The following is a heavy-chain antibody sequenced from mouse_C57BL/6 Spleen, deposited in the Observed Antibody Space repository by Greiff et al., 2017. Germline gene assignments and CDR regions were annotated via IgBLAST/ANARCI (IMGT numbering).Heavy chain of an antibody. D-gene: IGHD2-5*01. CDR1: GYTFTSYW. CDR2: IHPSDSDT. CDR3: AKSEAYYSNYVY. Sequence: VKLQQPGAELVKPGASVKVSCKASGYTFTSYWMHWVKQRPGQGLEWIGRIHPSDSDTNYNQKFKGKATLTVDKSSSTAYMQLSSLTSEDSAVYYFAKSEAYYSNYVYWGQGTTLTVSS. J-gene: IGHJ2*01. V-gene: IGHV1-74*01.